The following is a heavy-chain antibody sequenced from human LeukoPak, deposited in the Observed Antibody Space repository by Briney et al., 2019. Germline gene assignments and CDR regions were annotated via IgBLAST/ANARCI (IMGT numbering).Heavy chain of an antibody. Sequence: PSETLSLTCAVYGGSFSGYYWSWIRQPPGKGLEWIGEINHSGSTNYNPSLKSRVTISVDTSKNQFSLKLSSVTAADTAVYYCARHEGSNWTRSNWFDPWGQGTLVTVSS. V-gene: IGHV4-34*01. D-gene: IGHD6-13*01. CDR1: GGSFSGYY. J-gene: IGHJ5*02. CDR2: INHSGST. CDR3: ARHEGSNWTRSNWFDP.